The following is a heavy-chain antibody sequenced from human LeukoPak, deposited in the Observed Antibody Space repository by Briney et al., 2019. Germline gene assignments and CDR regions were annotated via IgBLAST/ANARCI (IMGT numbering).Heavy chain of an antibody. CDR1: GYTFTGYY. CDR3: ARSSSLNWFDP. D-gene: IGHD6-13*01. Sequence: ASVKVSCKASGYTFTGYYMHWVRQAPGQGLEWMGWMNPNRGNTGYAQKFQGRVTMTRNTSISTAYMELSSLRSEDTAVYYCARSSSLNWFDPWGQGTLVTVSS. CDR2: MNPNRGNT. V-gene: IGHV1-8*02. J-gene: IGHJ5*02.